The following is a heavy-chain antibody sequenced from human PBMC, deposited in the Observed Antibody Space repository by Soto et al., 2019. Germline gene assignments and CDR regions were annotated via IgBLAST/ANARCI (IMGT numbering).Heavy chain of an antibody. Sequence: PGGSLRLSCAASGFTVSSNYMSWVRQAPGKGLEWVSVIYAGGNTHYADSVKGRLTISRDNSKNTLYLQMNNLRAEDTALYYCAKGGGVAVAGNGGLAFDYWGQGTLVTVSS. CDR1: GFTVSSNY. CDR3: AKGGGVAVAGNGGLAFDY. J-gene: IGHJ4*02. D-gene: IGHD6-19*01. V-gene: IGHV3-53*01. CDR2: IYAGGNT.